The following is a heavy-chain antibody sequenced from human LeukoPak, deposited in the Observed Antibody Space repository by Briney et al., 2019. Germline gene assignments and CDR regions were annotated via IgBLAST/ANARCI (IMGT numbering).Heavy chain of an antibody. J-gene: IGHJ4*02. V-gene: IGHV1-2*02. Sequence: GGSVNVSCKASGYTFTGYYMHWVRQAPGQGLEWMGWINPNSGGTNYAQKFQGRVTMTRDTSISTAYMELSRLRSDDTAVYYCARVSEFWSGYYSEFFDYWGQGTLVTVYS. CDR3: ARVSEFWSGYYSEFFDY. CDR1: GYTFTGYY. CDR2: INPNSGGT. D-gene: IGHD3-3*01.